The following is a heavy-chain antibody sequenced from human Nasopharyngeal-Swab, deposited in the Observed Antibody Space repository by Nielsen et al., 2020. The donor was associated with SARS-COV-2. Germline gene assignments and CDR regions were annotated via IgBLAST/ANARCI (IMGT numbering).Heavy chain of an antibody. CDR1: GSTFSSYT. D-gene: IGHD3-22*01. CDR2: TNAAGTYA. Sequence: GESLKISCAASGSTFSSYTMNWVRQAPGKGLVWVASTNAAGTYAHYADSVKGRFTISRENAKNSLYLQMNSLGAEDTAVYYCLRGDSRDVWGQGTMVTVSS. V-gene: IGHV3-21*01. J-gene: IGHJ3*01. CDR3: LRGDSRDV.